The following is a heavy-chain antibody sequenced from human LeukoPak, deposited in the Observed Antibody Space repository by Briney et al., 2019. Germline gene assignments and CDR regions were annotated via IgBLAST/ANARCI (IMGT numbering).Heavy chain of an antibody. Sequence: SETLSLTCTVSGGSISRSSYYWSWIRQPPGKGLEWIGYIYYSGSTNYNPSLKSRVTISVDTSKNQFSLKLSSVTAADTAVYYCARGEATSSSWFYYYYYMDVWGKGTTVTVSS. J-gene: IGHJ6*03. CDR3: ARGEATSSSWFYYYYYMDV. D-gene: IGHD6-13*01. CDR2: IYYSGST. V-gene: IGHV4-61*01. CDR1: GGSISRSSYY.